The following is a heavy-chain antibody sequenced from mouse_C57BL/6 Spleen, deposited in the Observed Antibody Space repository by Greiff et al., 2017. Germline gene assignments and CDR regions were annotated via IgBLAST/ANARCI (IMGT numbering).Heavy chain of an antibody. CDR2: ISNGGGST. J-gene: IGHJ3*01. CDR1: GFTFSDYY. CDR3: ATDIAWFAY. Sequence: EVHLVESGGGLVQPGGSLKLSCAASGFTFSDYYMYWVRQTPEKRLEWVAYISNGGGSTYYPDTVKGRFTISRDNAKNTLYLQMSRLKSEDTAMYYCATDIAWFAYWGQGTLVTVSA. D-gene: IGHD3-3*01. V-gene: IGHV5-12*01.